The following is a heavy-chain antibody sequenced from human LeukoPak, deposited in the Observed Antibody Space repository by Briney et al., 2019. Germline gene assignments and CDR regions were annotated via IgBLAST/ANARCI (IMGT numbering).Heavy chain of an antibody. CDR1: GFTFSRFG. CDR2: ISSSSSYI. J-gene: IGHJ4*02. Sequence: TGGSLRLSCAASGFTFSRFGMHWVRQAQGKGLEWVSSISSSSSYIYYADSVKGRFTISRDNAKNSVYLQMNSLRGEDTAVYYCVGGAGTGWRFDYWGQGTLVTVSS. D-gene: IGHD6-19*01. V-gene: IGHV3-21*01. CDR3: VGGAGTGWRFDY.